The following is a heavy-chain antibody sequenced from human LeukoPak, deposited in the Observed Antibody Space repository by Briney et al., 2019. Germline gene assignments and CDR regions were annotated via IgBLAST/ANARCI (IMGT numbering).Heavy chain of an antibody. D-gene: IGHD2-2*01. V-gene: IGHV3-30-3*01. CDR1: GFSFSSYV. J-gene: IGHJ3*02. CDR3: ARPSRSYWVVVPAAMTDAFDI. CDR2: ISYDGSNK. Sequence: GGSLRLSCAASGFSFSSYVMSWVRQAPGKGLEWVAVISYDGSNKYYADSVKGRFTISRDNSKNTLYLQMNSLRAEDTAVYYCARPSRSYWVVVPAAMTDAFDIWGQGTMVTVSS.